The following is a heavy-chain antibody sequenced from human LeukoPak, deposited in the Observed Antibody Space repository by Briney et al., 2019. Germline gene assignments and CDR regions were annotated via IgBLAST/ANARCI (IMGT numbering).Heavy chain of an antibody. V-gene: IGHV4-39*01. CDR2: IYYSGST. Sequence: SETLSLTCTISGGFISSSSYYWCWIRQHPGKGLEWIGDIYYSGSTYYNPALKSRVSMSIDTSKNRFSLELRSVAAADTALYYCARRRYYDSTGYLEWGQGTLVTVTS. J-gene: IGHJ1*01. CDR3: ARRRYYDSTGYLE. CDR1: GGFISSSSYY. D-gene: IGHD3-22*01.